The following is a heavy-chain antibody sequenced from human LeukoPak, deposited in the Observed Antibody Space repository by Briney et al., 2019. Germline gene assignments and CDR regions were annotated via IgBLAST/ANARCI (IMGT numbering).Heavy chain of an antibody. J-gene: IGHJ4*02. V-gene: IGHV4-38-2*01. CDR3: ARRAVGGHFDY. CDR1: GYSISSGYY. D-gene: IGHD2-15*01. CDR2: IYHSGST. Sequence: SETLSLTCAVSGYSISSGYYWGWIRQPPGKGLEWIGSIYHSGSTYYNPSLKSRVTISVDTSKNQFSLKLSSVTAADTAVYYCARRAVGGHFDYWGQGTLVTVSS.